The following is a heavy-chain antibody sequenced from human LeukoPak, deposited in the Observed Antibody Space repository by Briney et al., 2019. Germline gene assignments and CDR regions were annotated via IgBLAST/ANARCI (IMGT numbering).Heavy chain of an antibody. CDR2: ISYDGSDE. CDR3: ARDQGATLVREVTPYLDY. J-gene: IGHJ4*02. V-gene: IGHV3-30*04. CDR1: GFTFSSYA. D-gene: IGHD3-10*01. Sequence: GGSLRLSCEASGFTFSSYAMHWVRQAPGKGLEWVSIISYDGSDEKSADSVKGRFTISRDNAKNMVFLQMNSLRAEDTAVYYCARDQGATLVREVTPYLDYWGQGTLVSVSS.